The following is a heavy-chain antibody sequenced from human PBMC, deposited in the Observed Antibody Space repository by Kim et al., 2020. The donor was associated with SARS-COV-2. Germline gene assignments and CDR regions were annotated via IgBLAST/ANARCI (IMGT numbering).Heavy chain of an antibody. Sequence: GGSLRLSCAASGFTFSDYYMSWIRQAPGKGLEWVSYISSSGSTIYYADSVKGRFTISRDNAKNSLYLQMNSLRAEDTAVYYCARGHASYSPHAFDIWGQGKMVTVSS. CDR3: ARGHASYSPHAFDI. J-gene: IGHJ3*02. CDR2: ISSSGSTI. D-gene: IGHD2-15*01. CDR1: GFTFSDYY. V-gene: IGHV3-11*01.